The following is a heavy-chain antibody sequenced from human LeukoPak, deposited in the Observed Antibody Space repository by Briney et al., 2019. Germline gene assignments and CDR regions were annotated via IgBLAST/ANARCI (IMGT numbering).Heavy chain of an antibody. V-gene: IGHV3-48*03. CDR2: ISSSGSTI. Sequence: PGRSLRLSCAASGFTSSSYETNWVRQAPGKGLEWVSYISSSGSTIYYADSVKGRFTISRDNAKNSLYLQMNSLRAEDTAVYYCARDVSGSFDYWGQGTLVTVSS. CDR3: ARDVSGSFDY. D-gene: IGHD6-19*01. CDR1: GFTSSSYE. J-gene: IGHJ4*02.